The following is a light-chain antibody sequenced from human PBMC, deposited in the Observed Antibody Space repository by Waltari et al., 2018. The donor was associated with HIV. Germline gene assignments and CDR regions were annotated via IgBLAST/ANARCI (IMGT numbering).Light chain of an antibody. CDR1: QRVLHSSDNKNNNNY. CDR2: WAS. V-gene: IGKV4-1*01. Sequence: DIVMTQSPESLAVSLGERATINCKVSQRVLHSSDNKNNNNYLAWYQQKPGQPPQLLIYWASTRESGVPDRFSGSGSGTDFTLSISRLEPEDFAVYFCHQYGGSPRTFGQGTKLEIK. J-gene: IGKJ2*01. CDR3: HQYGGSPRT.